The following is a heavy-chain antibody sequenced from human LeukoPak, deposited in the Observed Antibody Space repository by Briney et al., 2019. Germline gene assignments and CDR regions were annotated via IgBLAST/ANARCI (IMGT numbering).Heavy chain of an antibody. Sequence: SETLSLTCAVYGGSFSGYYWSWIRQPSGKGLEWIGEINHSGSTNYNPSLKSRVTISVDTSKNQFSLKLSSVTAADTAVYYCARGVLTRKWELLYWGQGTLVTVSS. CDR1: GGSFSGYY. D-gene: IGHD1-26*01. CDR2: INHSGST. CDR3: ARGVLTRKWELLY. J-gene: IGHJ4*02. V-gene: IGHV4-34*01.